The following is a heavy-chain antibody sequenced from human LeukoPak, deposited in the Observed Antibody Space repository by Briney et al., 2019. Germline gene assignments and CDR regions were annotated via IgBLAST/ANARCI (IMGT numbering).Heavy chain of an antibody. J-gene: IGHJ4*02. D-gene: IGHD6-6*01. CDR1: RYSFSSFW. CDR3: ARSASSDDQCFDY. CDR2: IYPGDSDT. V-gene: IGHV5-51*01. Sequence: GESLKISCKGSRYSFSSFWIGWVRQVPGKGLEWMGIIYPGDSDTRYSPSYQGQVTISADKSISTAYLQWSSLKASDTAMYYCARSASSDDQCFDYWGQGTLVTVSS.